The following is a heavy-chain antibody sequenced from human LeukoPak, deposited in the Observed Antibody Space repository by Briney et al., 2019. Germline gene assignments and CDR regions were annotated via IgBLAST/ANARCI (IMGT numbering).Heavy chain of an antibody. CDR3: ARDLGFGAYYYYGMDV. V-gene: IGHV4-31*03. J-gene: IGHJ6*02. D-gene: IGHD3-10*01. CDR2: IYYSETT. Sequence: SQTLSLTCTVSGGSITSGGYYWSWIRQLPGKGLEWIGYIYYSETTSYNPSLKSRLTISLDTSENQFSLKLSSVTAADTAMYYCARDLGFGAYYYYGMDVWGQGTTVTVSS. CDR1: GGSITSGGYY.